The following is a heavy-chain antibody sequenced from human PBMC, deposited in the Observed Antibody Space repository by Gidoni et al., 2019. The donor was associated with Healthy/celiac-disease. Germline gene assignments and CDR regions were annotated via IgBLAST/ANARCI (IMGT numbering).Heavy chain of an antibody. CDR3: ANLASSDPDYYDSSGLSAFDI. D-gene: IGHD3-22*01. CDR2: ISGSGGSP. Sequence: EVQLLESGGGLVQPGGSLRLSCAASGFTFSSYAMSGVRQAPGKGLEWVSAISGSGGSPYYADSVKGRFTISRDNSKDTLYLQMNSLRAEDTAVYYCANLASSDPDYYDSSGLSAFDIWGQGTMVTVSS. J-gene: IGHJ3*02. CDR1: GFTFSSYA. V-gene: IGHV3-23*01.